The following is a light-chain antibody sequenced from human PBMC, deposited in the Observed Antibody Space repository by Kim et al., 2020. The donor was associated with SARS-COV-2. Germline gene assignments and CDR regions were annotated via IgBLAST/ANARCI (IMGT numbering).Light chain of an antibody. V-gene: IGLV1-40*01. Sequence: PPSGSGAQAQTVTNSCTDCVGADYPNHWYRQLPGKAPELHIYANNNRPAGVPDRLSGSKSRTSASLAITGLQADDEADYYCQSGYVFGSGTKVTVL. CDR1: VGADYP. J-gene: IGLJ1*01. CDR3: QSGYV. CDR2: ANN.